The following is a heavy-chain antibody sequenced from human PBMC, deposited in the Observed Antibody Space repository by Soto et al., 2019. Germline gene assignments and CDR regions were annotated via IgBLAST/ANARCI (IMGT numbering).Heavy chain of an antibody. CDR3: AKDQVITVAGTRLNYYYYYGMDV. D-gene: IGHD6-19*01. CDR2: ISYDGSNK. Sequence: QVQLVESGGGVVQPGRSLRLSCAASGFTFSSYGMHWVRQAPGKGLEWVAGISYDGSNKYYADSVKGRFTISRDNSKNTLYLQMNSLRAEDTAVYYCAKDQVITVAGTRLNYYYYYGMDVWGQGTTVTVSS. CDR1: GFTFSSYG. V-gene: IGHV3-30*18. J-gene: IGHJ6*02.